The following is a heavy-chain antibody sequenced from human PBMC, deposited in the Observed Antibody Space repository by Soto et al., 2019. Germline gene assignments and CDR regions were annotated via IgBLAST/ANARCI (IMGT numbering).Heavy chain of an antibody. CDR2: INHSGGT. J-gene: IGHJ4*02. V-gene: IGHV4-30-2*01. CDR1: GGSISSGGYY. CDR3: VRNFDY. Sequence: SETLPLTCAVSGGSISSGGYYWSWIRQPPGKGLEWIGYINHSGGTYYNPSLKSRVTISVDTSKSHLSLKLSSVTAADTAVYYCVRNFDYWGQGTLVTVSS.